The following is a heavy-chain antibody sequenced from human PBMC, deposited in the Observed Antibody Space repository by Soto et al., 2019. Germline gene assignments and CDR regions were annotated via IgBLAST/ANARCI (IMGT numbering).Heavy chain of an antibody. J-gene: IGHJ4*02. CDR1: DFSFTSHG. CDR3: AIYHLELFSFDY. CDR2: ISLYNGNT. D-gene: IGHD2-2*01. V-gene: IGHV1-18*04. Sequence: ASVQVSCKAYDFSFTSHGISWVRQAPGQGLEWMGWISLYNGNTNYAQQFQGRVTMTTDTSTSTAYMELRSLRSDDTAMYFCAIYHLELFSFDYWGQGTLAPVSP.